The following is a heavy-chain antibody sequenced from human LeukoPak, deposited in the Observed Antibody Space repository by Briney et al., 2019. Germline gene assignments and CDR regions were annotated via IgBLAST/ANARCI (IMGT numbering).Heavy chain of an antibody. CDR3: ARGRDYYGSGSYYFDY. J-gene: IGHJ4*02. V-gene: IGHV4-31*03. D-gene: IGHD3-10*01. Sequence: SETLSLTCTVSGGSISSGGYYWSWIRQHPGKGLEWIGYIYYSGSTYYNPSLKSRVTISVDTSKNQFSLKLSSVTAADTAVYYCARGRDYYGSGSYYFDYWGQGTLVTVSS. CDR2: IYYSGST. CDR1: GGSISSGGYY.